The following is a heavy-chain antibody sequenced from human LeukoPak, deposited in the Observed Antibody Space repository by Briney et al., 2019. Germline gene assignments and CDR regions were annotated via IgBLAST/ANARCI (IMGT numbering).Heavy chain of an antibody. D-gene: IGHD3-22*01. CDR1: GFTVSSNY. Sequence: GGSLRLSCAAPGFTVSSNYMSWVRQAPGKGLEWVSGISGSGDSTYYADSVKGRFTISRDNSKNTLYLQMNGLRAEDTAVYYCATYRRGYHDSSESYYFDYWGQGTLVTVSS. J-gene: IGHJ4*02. CDR3: ATYRRGYHDSSESYYFDY. V-gene: IGHV3-23*01. CDR2: ISGSGDST.